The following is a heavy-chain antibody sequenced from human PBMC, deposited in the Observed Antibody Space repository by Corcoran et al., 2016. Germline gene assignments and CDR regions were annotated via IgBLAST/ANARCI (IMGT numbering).Heavy chain of an antibody. CDR2: MNTNSGNT. Sequence: QVQLVQSGAEVKKPGASVKVSCKASGYTFTSYDINWVRQATGQGLEWMGWMNTNSGNTGYAQKFQGRVTMTRNHSISTEYMELSSLRYEDTAVYYCARGLGSGNYYNYWGQGTLVTVSS. V-gene: IGHV1-8*01. CDR3: ARGLGSGNYYNY. CDR1: GYTFTSYD. D-gene: IGHD3-10*02. J-gene: IGHJ4*02.